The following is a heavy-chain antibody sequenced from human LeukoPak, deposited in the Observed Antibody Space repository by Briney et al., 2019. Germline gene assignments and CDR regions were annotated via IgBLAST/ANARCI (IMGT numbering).Heavy chain of an antibody. CDR2: ISAYDGNT. J-gene: IGHJ5*02. V-gene: IGHV1-18*01. D-gene: IGHD3-22*01. Sequence: ASVKVSCKASGYTFTSYGISWVRQAPGQGLEWMGWISAYDGNTNYAQKLQGRVTMTTDTSASTAYMELRSLRSDDTAVYYCASTSDYYDSRWFDPWGQGTLVTVSS. CDR1: GYTFTSYG. CDR3: ASTSDYYDSRWFDP.